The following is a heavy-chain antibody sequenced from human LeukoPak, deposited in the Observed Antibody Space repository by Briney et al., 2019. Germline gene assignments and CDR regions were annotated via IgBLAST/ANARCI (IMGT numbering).Heavy chain of an antibody. CDR2: IKQDGSEK. D-gene: IGHD2-2*01. Sequence: GGSLRLSCAASGFTFSSYWMSWVRQAPGKGLEWVANIKQDGSEKYYVDSVKGRFTISRDNSKNTLYLQMNSLRAEDTAVYYCARAPGAYCSSTSCYPMDVWGKGTTVTVSS. CDR1: GFTFSSYW. V-gene: IGHV3-7*03. J-gene: IGHJ6*03. CDR3: ARAPGAYCSSTSCYPMDV.